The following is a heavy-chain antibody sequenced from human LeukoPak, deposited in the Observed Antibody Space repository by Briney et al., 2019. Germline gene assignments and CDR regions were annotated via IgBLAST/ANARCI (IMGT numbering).Heavy chain of an antibody. CDR2: IYYSGST. Sequence: PSETLSLTCTVSGGSISSSSYYWGWIRQPPGKGLEWIGSIYYSGSTYYNPSLKSRVTISVDTSKNQFSLKLSSVTAADTAVYHCARRFRGVFNWFDPWGQGTLVTVSS. V-gene: IGHV4-39*01. CDR1: GGSISSSSYY. D-gene: IGHD3-10*01. CDR3: ARRFRGVFNWFDP. J-gene: IGHJ5*02.